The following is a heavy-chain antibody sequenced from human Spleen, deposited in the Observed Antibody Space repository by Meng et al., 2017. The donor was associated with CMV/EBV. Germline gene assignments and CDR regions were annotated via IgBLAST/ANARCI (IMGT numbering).Heavy chain of an antibody. Sequence: SETLSLTCTVSGYSISSGYYWSWIRQPPGKGLEWIGYIYYSGSTNYNPSLKSRVTMSVDTSKNQFSLRLSSVTAADTAVYYCASHETGDWFGPWGHGTLVTVSS. CDR2: IYYSGST. CDR3: ASHETGDWFGP. CDR1: GYSISSGYY. V-gene: IGHV4-61*01. J-gene: IGHJ5*02.